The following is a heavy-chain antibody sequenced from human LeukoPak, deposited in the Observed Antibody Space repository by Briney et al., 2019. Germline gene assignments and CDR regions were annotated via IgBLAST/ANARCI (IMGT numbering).Heavy chain of an antibody. J-gene: IGHJ4*02. Sequence: PSETLSLTCTVSGGSFSSYYWTWIRQAPGKGLEWIGYVYSGGSTNYNPSLKSRATISLDTSRDQFSLKLTSVTAADTAVYYCARAMVRGASDYWGQGTLVTVSS. V-gene: IGHV4-59*13. CDR2: VYSGGST. D-gene: IGHD3-10*01. CDR1: GGSFSSYY. CDR3: ARAMVRGASDY.